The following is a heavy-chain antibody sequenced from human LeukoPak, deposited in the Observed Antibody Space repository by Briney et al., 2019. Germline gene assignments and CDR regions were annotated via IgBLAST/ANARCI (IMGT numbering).Heavy chain of an antibody. V-gene: IGHV4-34*01. J-gene: IGHJ4*02. CDR2: INHSGST. CDR3: ARLRGYSYGTRGYYFDY. Sequence: SETLSLTCAAYGGSFSGYYWSWIRQPPGKGLEWIGEINHSGSTNYNPSLKSRVTISVDTSKNQFSLKLSSVTAADTAVYYCARLRGYSYGTRGYYFDYWGQGTLVTVSS. D-gene: IGHD5-18*01. CDR1: GGSFSGYY.